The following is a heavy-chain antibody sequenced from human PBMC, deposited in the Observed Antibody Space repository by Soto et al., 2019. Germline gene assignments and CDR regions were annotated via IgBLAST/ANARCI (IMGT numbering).Heavy chain of an antibody. CDR1: GFSISTHGVG. Sequence: SGPTLVNPTQTLTLTCTFSGFSISTHGVGVGWIRQPPGEALEWLAFTYWDNDHRYNPSLKSRLTVAKDASKSLVVLLVTNMDPVDTATYYCAHRRGGYNWDDGYFDYWGQGALVTVSS. D-gene: IGHD1-20*01. J-gene: IGHJ4*02. CDR3: AHRRGGYNWDDGYFDY. CDR2: TYWDNDH. V-gene: IGHV2-5*02.